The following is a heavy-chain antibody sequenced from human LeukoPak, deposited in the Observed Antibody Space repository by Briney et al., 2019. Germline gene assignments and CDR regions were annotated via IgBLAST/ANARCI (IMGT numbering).Heavy chain of an antibody. D-gene: IGHD4-17*01. CDR3: ARDRGRYYGDYNWFDP. V-gene: IGHV4-34*01. CDR2: INQSGST. Sequence: SETLSLTCAVYGGSFSGYYWSWIRQPPGKGLEWIGEINQSGSTNYNPSLKSRVTISVDTSKNQFSLKLNSVTAADTAVYYCARDRGRYYGDYNWFDPWGQGTLVTVSS. J-gene: IGHJ5*02. CDR1: GGSFSGYY.